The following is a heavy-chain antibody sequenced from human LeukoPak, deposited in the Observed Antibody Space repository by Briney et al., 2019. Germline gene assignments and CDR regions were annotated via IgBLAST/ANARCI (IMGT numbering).Heavy chain of an antibody. J-gene: IGHJ5*02. D-gene: IGHD1-26*01. CDR3: ARVGGSYWGWFDP. V-gene: IGHV3-9*01. Sequence: GGSLRLSCAASEFTFDDYAMHWVRQAPGKGLEWVSGISWHSGTIAYADSVKGRFTISRDNAKNSLYLQMNSLRAEDTAVYYCARVGGSYWGWFDPWDQGTPVTVSS. CDR2: ISWHSGTI. CDR1: EFTFDDYA.